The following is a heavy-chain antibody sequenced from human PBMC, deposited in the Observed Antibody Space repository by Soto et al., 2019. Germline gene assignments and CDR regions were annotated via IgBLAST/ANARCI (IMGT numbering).Heavy chain of an antibody. CDR2: IYYSGST. Sequence: QLQLQESGPGLVKPSETLSLTCTVSGGSISSSSYYWGWIRQPPGKGLEWIGSIYYSGSTYYNPSLKSRVTISVDTSMNQFSLKLSSVTAADTAVYYCARPSGSYLYYFDYWGQGTLVTVSS. CDR1: GGSISSSSYY. J-gene: IGHJ4*02. CDR3: ARPSGSYLYYFDY. D-gene: IGHD1-26*01. V-gene: IGHV4-39*01.